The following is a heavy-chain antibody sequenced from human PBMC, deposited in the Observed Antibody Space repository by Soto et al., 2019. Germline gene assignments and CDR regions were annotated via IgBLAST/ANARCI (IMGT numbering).Heavy chain of an antibody. CDR3: ARRDGTGWYYFDY. V-gene: IGHV4-39*01. J-gene: IGHJ4*02. CDR1: GCSISSRNYY. D-gene: IGHD6-19*01. CDR2: IYYSGST. Sequence: SETLSLTCAVSGCSISSRNYYWGWIRQPPGKGLEWIGSIYYSGSTYYNPSLRSRVTMSVDTSKNQFSLKLTSVTAADTAVYYCARRDGTGWYYFDYWGQGTLVTVSS.